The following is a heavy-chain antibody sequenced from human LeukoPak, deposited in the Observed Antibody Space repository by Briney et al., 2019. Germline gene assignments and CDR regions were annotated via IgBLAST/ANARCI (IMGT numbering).Heavy chain of an antibody. CDR2: ISYDGSNK. CDR1: GFTFSWYW. J-gene: IGHJ4*02. D-gene: IGHD2-2*01. CDR3: ARDPAQLLLSPFDY. V-gene: IGHV3-30-3*01. Sequence: GVSLRLSCAASGFTFSWYWMSWVRQAPGKGLEWVAVISYDGSNKYYADSVKGRFTISRDNSKNTLYLQMNSLRAEDTAVYYCARDPAQLLLSPFDYWGQGTLVTVSS.